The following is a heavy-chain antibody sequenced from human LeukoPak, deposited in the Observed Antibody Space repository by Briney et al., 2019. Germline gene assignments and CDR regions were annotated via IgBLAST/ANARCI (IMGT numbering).Heavy chain of an antibody. Sequence: ASVKVSCKASGYTFTNYAMHWVRQAPGQRPEWMGWINPGNGDTKYSQELQDRVTMTTDTSTSTAYMELRSLRSDDTAVYYCARVGYYDFWSGYFDYYYYMDVWGKGTTVTVSS. D-gene: IGHD3-3*01. J-gene: IGHJ6*03. V-gene: IGHV1-3*01. CDR1: GYTFTNYA. CDR3: ARVGYYDFWSGYFDYYYYMDV. CDR2: INPGNGDT.